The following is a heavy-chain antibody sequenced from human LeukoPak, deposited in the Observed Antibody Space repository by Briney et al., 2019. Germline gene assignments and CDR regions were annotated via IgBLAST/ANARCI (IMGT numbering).Heavy chain of an antibody. CDR3: ASSGEGVVVVAADWFDP. D-gene: IGHD2-15*01. Sequence: GGSLRLSCAAPGFTFSSYAMSWVRQAPGKGLEWVSAISGSGGSTYYADSVKGRFTISRDNSKNTLYLQMNSLRAEDTAVYYCASSGEGVVVVAADWFDPWGQGTLVTVSS. CDR1: GFTFSSYA. J-gene: IGHJ5*02. V-gene: IGHV3-23*01. CDR2: ISGSGGST.